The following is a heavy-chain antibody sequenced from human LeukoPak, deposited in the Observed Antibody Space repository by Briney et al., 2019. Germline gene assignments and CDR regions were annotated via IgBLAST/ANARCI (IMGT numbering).Heavy chain of an antibody. J-gene: IGHJ6*02. CDR2: ISGSAGNT. D-gene: IGHD2-15*01. V-gene: IGHV3-23*01. CDR1: GFTFSSYA. CDR3: AKLMSVLGYCSGGSCYDYYYGMDV. Sequence: GGSLRLSCAASGFTFSSYAMSWVRQAPGKGLEWVSSISGSAGNTYYADSVKGRFTISRDNSKNTLYLQMNSLRAEDTAVYYCAKLMSVLGYCSGGSCYDYYYGMDVWGQGTTVTVSS.